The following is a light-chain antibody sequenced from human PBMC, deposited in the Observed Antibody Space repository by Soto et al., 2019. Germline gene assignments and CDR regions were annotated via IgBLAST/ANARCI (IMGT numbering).Light chain of an antibody. Sequence: QSALTQPASVSGSPGQSITISCTGTSSDVGGYNYVSWYQQYPGKAPKLMIYDVSNRPSGVSNRFSGSKSGNTASLTISGLQAEDEADYYCSSYTSTSTYGFGTGTKVTVL. V-gene: IGLV2-14*01. CDR2: DVS. J-gene: IGLJ1*01. CDR3: SSYTSTSTYG. CDR1: SSDVGGYNY.